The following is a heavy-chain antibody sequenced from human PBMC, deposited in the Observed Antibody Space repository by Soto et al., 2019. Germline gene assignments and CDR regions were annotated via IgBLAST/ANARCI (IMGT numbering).Heavy chain of an antibody. J-gene: IGHJ4*02. CDR2: IIPIFGTA. Sequence: QVQLVQSGAEVKKPGSSVKVSCKASGGTFSSYAISWVRQAPGQGLEWMGGIIPIFGTANYAQKFQVRVTITADESKRTAYMELSSLRSEDTAVYYCARSGYSSSWYYFDFWGQGTLVTVSS. V-gene: IGHV1-69*01. CDR1: GGTFSSYA. CDR3: ARSGYSSSWYYFDF. D-gene: IGHD6-13*01.